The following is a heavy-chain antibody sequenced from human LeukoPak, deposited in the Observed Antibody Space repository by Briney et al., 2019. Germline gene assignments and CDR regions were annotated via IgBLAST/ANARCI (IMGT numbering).Heavy chain of an antibody. D-gene: IGHD5-18*01. Sequence: TGGSLRLSCAASGFTFSNFGMHWVRQAPGKGLDWVAVILYDGSNEYYADSVKGRFTISRDNSKNTLYLQMNSLRPEDTAVYYCAKDRYRWYVGHSLGPDYWGQGTLVTVSS. CDR3: AKDRYRWYVGHSLGPDY. J-gene: IGHJ4*02. CDR1: GFTFSNFG. V-gene: IGHV3-30*18. CDR2: ILYDGSNE.